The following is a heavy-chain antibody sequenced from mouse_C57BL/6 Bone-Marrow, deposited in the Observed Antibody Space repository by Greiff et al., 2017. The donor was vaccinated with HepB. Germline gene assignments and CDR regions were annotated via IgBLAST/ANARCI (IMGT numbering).Heavy chain of an antibody. Sequence: VQLQQSGAELAKPGASVKLSCKASGYTFTSYWMHWVKQRPGQGLEWIGYINPSSGYTKYNQKFKDKATLTADKSYSTAYMQLSSLTYEDSAVYYCARNPPYYRLRGWYFDVWGTGTPVTVSS. J-gene: IGHJ1*03. CDR2: INPSSGYT. CDR3: ARNPPYYRLRGWYFDV. CDR1: GYTFTSYW. D-gene: IGHD2-12*01. V-gene: IGHV1-7*01.